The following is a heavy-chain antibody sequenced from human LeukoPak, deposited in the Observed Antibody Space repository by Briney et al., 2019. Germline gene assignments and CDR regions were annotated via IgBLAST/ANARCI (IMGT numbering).Heavy chain of an antibody. J-gene: IGHJ4*02. CDR3: AKDQLGEGLLGDY. CDR2: IRYDGSNK. CDR1: GFTFSNYG. Sequence: GGSLRLSCAASGFTFSNYGMHWVRQAPGKGLEWVAFIRYDGSNKYYADSVKGRFTISRDNSKNTLYLQMNSLRAEDTAVYYCAKDQLGEGLLGDYWGQGTLVTVSS. D-gene: IGHD3-16*01. V-gene: IGHV3-30*02.